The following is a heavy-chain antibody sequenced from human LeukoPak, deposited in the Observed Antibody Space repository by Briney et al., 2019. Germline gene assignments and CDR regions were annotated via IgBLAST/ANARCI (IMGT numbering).Heavy chain of an antibody. CDR3: AKVVLLLTASDAFDF. V-gene: IGHV3-23*01. D-gene: IGHD2-21*02. Sequence: GGSLRLPCAASGFTFSSNVMSWVRQAPGKGLEWVSTISGNYGSTYYADSVKGRFTISRDNFKNTVFLRMNSLRAEDTAVYYCAKVVLLLTASDAFDFWGQGTKVTVSS. CDR1: GFTFSSNV. CDR2: ISGNYGST. J-gene: IGHJ3*01.